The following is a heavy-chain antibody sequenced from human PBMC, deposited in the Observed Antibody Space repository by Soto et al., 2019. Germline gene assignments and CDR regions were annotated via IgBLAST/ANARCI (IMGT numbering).Heavy chain of an antibody. CDR1: GFTFSSYD. CDR2: IGTAGDT. V-gene: IGHV3-13*04. Sequence: EVQLVESGGGLVQPGGSLRLSCAASGFTFSSYDMHWVRQATGKGLEWVSAIGTAGDTYYPGSVKGRFTISREKAKNSLYLHMSSRSAGDTAVHYCARWVCSSTSCYGGGWFCLLGQGTLVTVS. D-gene: IGHD2-2*01. CDR3: ARWVCSSTSCYGGGWFCL. J-gene: IGHJ5*02.